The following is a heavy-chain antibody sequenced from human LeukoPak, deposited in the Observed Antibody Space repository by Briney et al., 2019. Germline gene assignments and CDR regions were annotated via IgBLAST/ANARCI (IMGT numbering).Heavy chain of an antibody. J-gene: IGHJ4*02. CDR2: IYYSGST. CDR1: GGSIGSSSYY. CDR3: ARPHSSSFYYFDY. V-gene: IGHV4-39*01. Sequence: SETLSLTCTVSGGSIGSSSYYWGWIRQPPGKGLEWIGSIYYSGSTYYNPSLKSRVTISVDTPKNQFSLKLSTVTAADTAVYYCARPHSSSFYYFDYWGQGTLVTVSS. D-gene: IGHD6-13*01.